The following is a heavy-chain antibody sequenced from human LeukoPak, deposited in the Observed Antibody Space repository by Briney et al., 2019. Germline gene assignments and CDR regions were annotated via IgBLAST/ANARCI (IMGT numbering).Heavy chain of an antibody. CDR3: AKSTNWGSISDGFDI. Sequence: ASVTVSCKASGYSFIRYYIHWVRPAPGQGLEWMGWINPNSGGANYAQKFQGRVTMTRDTSISTVYMELTRLRSDDTAMYYCAKSTNWGSISDGFDIWGQGTMVTVAS. D-gene: IGHD7-27*01. CDR2: INPNSGGA. CDR1: GYSFIRYY. J-gene: IGHJ3*02. V-gene: IGHV1-2*02.